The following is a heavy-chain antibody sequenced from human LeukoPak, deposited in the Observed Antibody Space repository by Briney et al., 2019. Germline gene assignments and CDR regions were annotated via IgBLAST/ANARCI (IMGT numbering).Heavy chain of an antibody. V-gene: IGHV6-1*01. CDR1: GDSVSSNSAA. Sequence: SQTLSLTCAISGDSVSSNSAAWNSIRQSPSGGLEWQGRTYYRFKWYFEYAVSVESRITIKPDTSKNQFSLQLNSVTPEDTAVYYCARSMSNGGFRLDYWGQGSLVPVST. CDR2: TYYRFKWYF. D-gene: IGHD4-11*01. CDR3: ARSMSNGGFRLDY. J-gene: IGHJ4*02.